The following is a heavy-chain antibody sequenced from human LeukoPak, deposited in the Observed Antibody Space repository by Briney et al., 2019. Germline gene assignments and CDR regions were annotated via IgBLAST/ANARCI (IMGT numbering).Heavy chain of an antibody. CDR1: GYTFTSYG. V-gene: IGHV1-18*01. J-gene: IGHJ6*02. CDR2: ISAYNGNT. CDR3: ARDLLKAIAARVHYYYYYGMDV. Sequence: ASVKVSCKASGYTFTSYGISWVRQAPGQGLEWMGWISAYNGNTNYAQKLQGRVTMTTDTSTSTAYMELRSLRSDDTAVYYCARDLLKAIAARVHYYYYYGMDVWGRGTTVTVSS. D-gene: IGHD6-25*01.